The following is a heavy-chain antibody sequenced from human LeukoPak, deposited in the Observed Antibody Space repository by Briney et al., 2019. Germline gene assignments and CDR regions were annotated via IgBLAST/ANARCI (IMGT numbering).Heavy chain of an antibody. J-gene: IGHJ6*02. CDR2: IYYSGST. Sequence: PSETLSLTCTVSGGSISSYYWSWIRQPPGKGLEWIGYIYYSGSTNYNPSLKSRVTISVGTSKNQFSLKLSSVTAADTAVYYCARGDTVVVPAAPMDVWGQGTTVTVSS. CDR3: ARGDTVVVPAAPMDV. D-gene: IGHD2-2*01. CDR1: GGSISSYY. V-gene: IGHV4-59*01.